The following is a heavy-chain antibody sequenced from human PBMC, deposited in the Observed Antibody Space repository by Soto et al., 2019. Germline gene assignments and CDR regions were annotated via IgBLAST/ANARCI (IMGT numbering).Heavy chain of an antibody. Sequence: GGSLRLSCAASGFTFSSYGMHWVRQAPGKGLEWVAVISYDGSNKYYADAVKGRFTISRDNSKNTLYLHMNSLRAEDTAVYWCAKVRTPEPYYYYYGMDVWGQGTTVTVSS. CDR1: GFTFSSYG. CDR3: AKVRTPEPYYYYYGMDV. J-gene: IGHJ6*02. CDR2: ISYDGSNK. D-gene: IGHD1-26*01. V-gene: IGHV3-30*18.